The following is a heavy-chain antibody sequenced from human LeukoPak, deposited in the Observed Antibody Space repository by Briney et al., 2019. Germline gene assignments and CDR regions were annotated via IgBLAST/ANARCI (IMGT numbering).Heavy chain of an antibody. CDR3: ASGLEKYSYGYVEWFDP. CDR1: GGSFSGYY. CDR2: INHSGST. V-gene: IGHV4-34*01. Sequence: PSETLSLTCAVYGGSFSGYYWSWIRQPPGKGLEWIGEINHSGSTNYNPSLKSRVIISVDTSKNQFSLKLSSVTAADTAVYYCASGLEKYSYGYVEWFDPWGQGTLVTVSS. D-gene: IGHD5-18*01. J-gene: IGHJ5*02.